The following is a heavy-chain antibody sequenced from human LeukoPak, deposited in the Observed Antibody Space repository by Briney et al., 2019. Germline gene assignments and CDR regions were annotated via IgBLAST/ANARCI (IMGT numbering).Heavy chain of an antibody. CDR3: ARELGYGSGSYDYYYYGMDV. J-gene: IGHJ6*04. CDR2: IIPIFGTA. D-gene: IGHD3-10*01. V-gene: IGHV1-69*13. CDR1: GVTFSSYA. Sequence: GASVKVSCKASGVTFSSYAISWVRQAPGQGLEWMGGIIPIFGTANYAQKFQGRVTITADESTSTAYMELSSLRSEDTAVYYCARELGYGSGSYDYYYYGMDVWGKGTTVTVSS.